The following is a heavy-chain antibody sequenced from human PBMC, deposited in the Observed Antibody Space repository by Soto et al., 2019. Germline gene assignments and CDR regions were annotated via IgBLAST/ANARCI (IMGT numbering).Heavy chain of an antibody. V-gene: IGHV3-30*18. CDR1: GFTFSSYG. D-gene: IGHD2-15*01. CDR2: ISYDGSNK. CDR3: AKVLKVAATRENYFDY. Sequence: GGSLRLSCAASGFTFSSYGMHWVRQAPGKGLEWVAVISYDGSNKYYADSVKGRFTISRDNSKNTLYLQMNSLRAEDTAVYYCAKVLKVAATRENYFDYWGQGTLVTVSS. J-gene: IGHJ4*02.